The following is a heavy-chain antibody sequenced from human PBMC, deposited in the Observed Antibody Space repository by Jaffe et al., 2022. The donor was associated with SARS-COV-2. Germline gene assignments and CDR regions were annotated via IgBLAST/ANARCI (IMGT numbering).Heavy chain of an antibody. CDR3: AKDRGYDILTGFFDY. CDR1: GFTFDDYT. CDR2: ISWDGGST. V-gene: IGHV3-43*01. J-gene: IGHJ4*02. D-gene: IGHD3-9*01. Sequence: EVQLVESGGVVVQPGGSLRLSCAASGFTFDDYTMHWVRQAPGKGLEWVSLISWDGGSTYYADSVKGRFTISRDNSKNSLYLQMNSLRTEDTALYYCAKDRGYDILTGFFDYWGQGTLVTVSS.